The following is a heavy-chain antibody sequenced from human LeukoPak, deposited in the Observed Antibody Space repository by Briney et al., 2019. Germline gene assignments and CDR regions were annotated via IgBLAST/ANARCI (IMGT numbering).Heavy chain of an antibody. CDR1: GFTFSSYA. Sequence: RGSLRLSCAASGFTFSSYAMSWVRQAPGKGLEWVSYISPSSSPIYYADSVKGRFTISRDNAKNSVYLQMSSLRAEDTAVYYCASPLRLGGYWGQGTMVTVSS. J-gene: IGHJ4*02. D-gene: IGHD3-16*01. CDR2: ISPSSSPI. CDR3: ASPLRLGGY. V-gene: IGHV3-48*01.